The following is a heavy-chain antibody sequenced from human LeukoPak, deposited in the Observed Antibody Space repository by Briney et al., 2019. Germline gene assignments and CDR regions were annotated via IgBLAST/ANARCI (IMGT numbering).Heavy chain of an antibody. J-gene: IGHJ4*02. CDR1: GGSISSSSYY. D-gene: IGHD6-19*01. V-gene: IGHV4-39*01. Sequence: PETLSLTCTVSGGSISSSSYYWGGIRQPPGKGLEWIGSIYYSGSTYYNPSLKSRVTISVDTSKNQFSLKLSSVTAADTAVYYCASTVWAVAAFDYWGKGTLVTVSS. CDR2: IYYSGST. CDR3: ASTVWAVAAFDY.